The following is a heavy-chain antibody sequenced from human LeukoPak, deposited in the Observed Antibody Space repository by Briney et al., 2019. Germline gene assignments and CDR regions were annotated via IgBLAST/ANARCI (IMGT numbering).Heavy chain of an antibody. J-gene: IGHJ6*02. CDR2: IYYDGST. D-gene: IGHD2-15*01. CDR3: ARRSHCTGGSCYPV. CDR1: GDSMTISTHY. Sequence: SETLSLTCTVSGDSMTISTHYRVWIRQPPGKGLEWIGSIYYDGSTYYNPSLKSRVTISQDTSKNQFSLKVSSVTAADTAVYHCARRSHCTGGSCYPVWGQGTTVTVSS. V-gene: IGHV4-39*01.